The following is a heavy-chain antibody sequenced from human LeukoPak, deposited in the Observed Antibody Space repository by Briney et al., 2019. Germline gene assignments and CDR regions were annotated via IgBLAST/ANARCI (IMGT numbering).Heavy chain of an antibody. D-gene: IGHD3-10*01. Sequence: PGGSLRLSCAASGFIFSDYYMSWIRQAPGKGLEWVSYISGSSTYTNYADAVKGRFTISRDNAENSLYLQMNSLRAEDTAVYYCARLSGSYCFDYWSQGALVTVSS. J-gene: IGHJ4*02. CDR3: ARLSGSYCFDY. CDR1: GFIFSDYY. CDR2: ISGSSTYT. V-gene: IGHV3-11*06.